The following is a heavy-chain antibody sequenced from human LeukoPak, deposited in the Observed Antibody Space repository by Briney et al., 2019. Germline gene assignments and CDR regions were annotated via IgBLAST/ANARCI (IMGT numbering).Heavy chain of an antibody. J-gene: IGHJ4*02. CDR3: VREAAATLFDY. D-gene: IGHD1-26*01. Sequence: GGSLRLSCAASGFTFSSYGIHWVRQAPGKGLEWVAAISSSSRDIFCADSVKGRFSISRDNTHNSLSLRMNSLGAEDTAVYYCVREAAATLFDYWGQGTLVTVSS. V-gene: IGHV3-21*01. CDR2: ISSSSRDI. CDR1: GFTFSSYG.